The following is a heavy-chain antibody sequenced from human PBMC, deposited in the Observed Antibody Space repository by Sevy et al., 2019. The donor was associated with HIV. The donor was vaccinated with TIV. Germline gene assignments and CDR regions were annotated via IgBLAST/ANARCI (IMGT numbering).Heavy chain of an antibody. V-gene: IGHV3-30*18. D-gene: IGHD3-9*01. Sequence: GGSLRLSCVVSGITFSTSGMHWVRQAPGKGLEWVAVISYHGRDKFYADSVKGRSTISIDNSKNILYLQMISLRAEDTAVYYCAKDFTGYNGMDVWGQGTMVTVSS. CDR2: ISYHGRDK. CDR3: AKDFTGYNGMDV. J-gene: IGHJ6*02. CDR1: GITFSTSG.